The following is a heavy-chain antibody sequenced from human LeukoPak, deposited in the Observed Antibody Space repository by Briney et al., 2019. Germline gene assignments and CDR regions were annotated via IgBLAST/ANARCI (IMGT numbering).Heavy chain of an antibody. D-gene: IGHD1-14*01. Sequence: GGSLRLSCAASGFTFSSYSMNWVRQAPGKGLEWVSSISSSSSYIYYADSVKGRFTISRDNAKNSLYLQMNGLRAEDTAVYYCARDVLAAGATGTFDIWGQGTMVTVSS. CDR2: ISSSSSYI. CDR1: GFTFSSYS. V-gene: IGHV3-21*01. CDR3: ARDVLAAGATGTFDI. J-gene: IGHJ3*02.